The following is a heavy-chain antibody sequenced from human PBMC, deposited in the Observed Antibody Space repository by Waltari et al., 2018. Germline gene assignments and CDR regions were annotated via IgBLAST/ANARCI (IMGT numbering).Heavy chain of an antibody. J-gene: IGHJ6*02. Sequence: VISYDGSNKYYADSVKGRFTISRDNSKNTLYLQMNSLRAEDTAVYYCAKLDPTPQGYSSSWYGTSYHYYYGMDVWGQGTTVTVSS. CDR2: ISYDGSNK. V-gene: IGHV3-30*18. CDR3: AKLDPTPQGYSSSWYGTSYHYYYGMDV. D-gene: IGHD6-13*01.